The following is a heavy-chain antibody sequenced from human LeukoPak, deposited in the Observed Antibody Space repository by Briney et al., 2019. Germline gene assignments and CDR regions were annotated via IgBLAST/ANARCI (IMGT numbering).Heavy chain of an antibody. CDR2: MHYSGST. V-gene: IGHV4-39*01. CDR3: ATSEYDFWSGDYGY. CDR1: GGSINISDYY. Sequence: KPSETLSLTCTVSGGSINISDYYWGWIRQPPGKGLEWIGFMHYSGSTYYSPSLKSRVTISVDTSKNQFSLNLSSVTAADTAVYYCATSEYDFWSGDYGYWGQGTLVTVSS. D-gene: IGHD3-3*01. J-gene: IGHJ4*02.